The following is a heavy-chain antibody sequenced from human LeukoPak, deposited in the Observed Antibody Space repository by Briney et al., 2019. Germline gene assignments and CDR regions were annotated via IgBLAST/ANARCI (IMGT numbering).Heavy chain of an antibody. CDR3: ARGDLWLGH. D-gene: IGHD3-10*01. CDR1: GFTFSSYA. V-gene: IGHV3-7*01. CDR2: IKSDGSEE. Sequence: GGSLRLSCAASGFTFSSYAMSWVRQAPGKGLEWVANIKSDGSEEYYGDSVKGRFTISRDNAKNSLYLQMNSLRVEDTAVYYCARGDLWLGHWGQGSLVTVSS. J-gene: IGHJ4*02.